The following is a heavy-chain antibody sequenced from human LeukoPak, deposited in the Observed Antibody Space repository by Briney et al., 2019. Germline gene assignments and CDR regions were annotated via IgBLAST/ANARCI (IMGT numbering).Heavy chain of an antibody. D-gene: IGHD5-24*01. J-gene: IGHJ4*02. CDR1: GFTFSSYW. CDR2: LKQDESEK. Sequence: GGSLRLSCAASGFTFSSYWMSWVRQAPGKGLEWVANLKQDESEKYYVDSVKGRFTISRDNGKNSLYLQMNSLRAEDTAVYFCARDLSDGYNKNDFWGQGTLVTVSS. V-gene: IGHV3-7*01. CDR3: ARDLSDGYNKNDF.